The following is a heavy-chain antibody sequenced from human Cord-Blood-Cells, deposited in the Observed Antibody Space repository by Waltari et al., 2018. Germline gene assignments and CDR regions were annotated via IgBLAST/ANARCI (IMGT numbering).Heavy chain of an antibody. Sequence: QVQLVQSGAEVKKPGASVKVSCKASGYTFTGYYMHWVRQAPGQGLEWMGWINPSSGGTDYAQKFQGWVTMTRDTSISTAYMELSRLRSDDTAVYYCAIIYGSGSYYDYWGQGTLVTVSS. CDR2: INPSSGGT. D-gene: IGHD3-10*01. V-gene: IGHV1-2*04. CDR1: GYTFTGYY. J-gene: IGHJ4*02. CDR3: AIIYGSGSYYDY.